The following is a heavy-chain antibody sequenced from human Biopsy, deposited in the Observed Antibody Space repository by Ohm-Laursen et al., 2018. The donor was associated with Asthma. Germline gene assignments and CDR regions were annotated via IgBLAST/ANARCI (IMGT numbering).Heavy chain of an antibody. CDR1: GGSMSSSSYS. J-gene: IGHJ4*02. Sequence: SETLSLTCTVSGGSMSSSSYSWGWIRQPPGKGLEWIGSISYTGNTDIPSLRSRVTLSVDTSKKNFSLNLTSVTAADTAVFYCARHWNWGSFFDYWGQGMLVTVSS. D-gene: IGHD7-27*01. CDR2: ISYTGNT. CDR3: ARHWNWGSFFDY. V-gene: IGHV4-39*01.